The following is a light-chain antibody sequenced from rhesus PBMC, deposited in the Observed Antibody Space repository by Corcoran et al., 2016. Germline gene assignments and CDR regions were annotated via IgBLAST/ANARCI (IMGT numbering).Light chain of an antibody. V-gene: IGKV1-43*01. CDR2: AAS. J-gene: IGKJ1*01. CDR1: QGISTY. Sequence: DIQMTQSPSSLSASAGDRVTITCRASQGISTYLNWYQQKPGKAPKRLIYAASSLESGVPSRFSGSGSGTEFTLTIRILQPEDFATYYCLQYNSNPRTFGQGTKVEIK. CDR3: LQYNSNPRT.